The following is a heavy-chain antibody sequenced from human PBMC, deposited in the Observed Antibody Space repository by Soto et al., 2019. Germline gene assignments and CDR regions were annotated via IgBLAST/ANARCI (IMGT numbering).Heavy chain of an antibody. CDR1: GYIFSANY. CDR3: ARDGAVAGDSNFDY. D-gene: IGHD6-19*01. Sequence: ASVKVSCKASGYIFSANYIHWVRQAPGQRLEWMGWINAGNGNTKYSQKFQGRVTITTDTSASTAYMELSSLRSEDTAVYYCARDGAVAGDSNFDYWGQGTLVTVSS. J-gene: IGHJ4*02. V-gene: IGHV1-3*01. CDR2: INAGNGNT.